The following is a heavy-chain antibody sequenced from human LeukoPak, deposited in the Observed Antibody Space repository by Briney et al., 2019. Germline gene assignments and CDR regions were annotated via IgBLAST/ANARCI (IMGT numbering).Heavy chain of an antibody. CDR3: AREHYTSGWYIRD. D-gene: IGHD6-19*01. CDR1: GGSINTYY. Sequence: PSETLSLTCTVSGGSINTYYWSWIRQPPGKGLAWIGNIYYGGSTNYNPSLMSRVTISIDTTKIQFSLNLTSVTAADTAVDYCAREHYTSGWYIRDWGQGTLVTVSS. CDR2: IYYGGST. V-gene: IGHV4-59*01. J-gene: IGHJ4*02.